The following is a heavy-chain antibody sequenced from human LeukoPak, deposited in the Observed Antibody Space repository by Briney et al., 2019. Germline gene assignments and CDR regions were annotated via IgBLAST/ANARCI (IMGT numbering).Heavy chain of an antibody. D-gene: IGHD3-10*01. V-gene: IGHV1-46*01. CDR2: INPSGGRT. CDR1: GYTFTSYY. J-gene: IGHJ3*02. Sequence: ASVKVSCKASGYTFTSYYMHWVRQAPGQGLEWMGIINPSGGRTNYAPKFQGRVTMTRDTATSTVYMELSSLRSEDTAVYYCARDGEVIIKPAASFPHDAFDIWGQGTMVIVSS. CDR3: ARDGEVIIKPAASFPHDAFDI.